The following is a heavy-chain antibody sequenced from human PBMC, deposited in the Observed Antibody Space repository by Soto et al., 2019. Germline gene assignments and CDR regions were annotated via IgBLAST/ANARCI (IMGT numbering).Heavy chain of an antibody. V-gene: IGHV5-10-1*01. J-gene: IGHJ6*02. Sequence: PGESLKISCKGSGYRFTSYWISWVRQMPGKGLEWMGRIDPSDSYTNYSPSFQGHVTISTDKSISTAYLQWSSLKASDTAIYYCARHRGYSSSFMYVWGQGTTVTVSS. CDR3: ARHRGYSSSFMYV. CDR2: IDPSDSYT. CDR1: GYRFTSYW. D-gene: IGHD6-6*01.